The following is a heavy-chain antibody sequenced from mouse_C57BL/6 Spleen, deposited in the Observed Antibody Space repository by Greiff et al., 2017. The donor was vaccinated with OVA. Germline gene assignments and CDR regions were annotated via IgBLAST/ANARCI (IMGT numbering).Heavy chain of an antibody. D-gene: IGHD3-1*01. J-gene: IGHJ2*01. CDR3: ARLGVYAYFDY. V-gene: IGHV1-26*01. Sequence: VQLQQSGPELVKPGASVKISCKASGYTFTDYYMNWVKQSHGKSLEWIGDINPNNGGTSYNQKFKGKATLTVDKSSSTAYMELRSLTSEDAAVYYCARLGVYAYFDYWGQGTTLTVSS. CDR1: GYTFTDYY. CDR2: INPNNGGT.